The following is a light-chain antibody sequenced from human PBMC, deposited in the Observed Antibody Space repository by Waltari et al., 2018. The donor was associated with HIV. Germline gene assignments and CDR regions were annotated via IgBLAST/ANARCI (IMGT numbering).Light chain of an antibody. J-gene: IGKJ4*01. CDR2: GAS. CDR1: QSVSSSN. Sequence: DIVLTQSPGTLSLSPRERATLSCRASQSVSSSNLAWYQQKPGQAPRLLIYGASSRATGIPDRFSSSGSGTDFTLTISRVEPEDFAVYYCQQYGSSPLTFGGGTKVEIK. V-gene: IGKV3-20*01. CDR3: QQYGSSPLT.